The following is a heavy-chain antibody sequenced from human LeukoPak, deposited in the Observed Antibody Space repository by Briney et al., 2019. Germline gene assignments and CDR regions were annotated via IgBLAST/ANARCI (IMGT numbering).Heavy chain of an antibody. CDR2: ISTSGGDT. CDR1: GLTFSNYA. V-gene: IGHV3-23*01. CDR3: AKGSAQYYFEY. Sequence: GGSLRLSCAASGLTFSNYAMYWFRQAPGKGLDWVSAISTSGGDTFYPDSMRGRFTISRDNSKNTLYLQMNSLRAEDTAVYFCAKGSAQYYFEYWGQGTPVTVSS. J-gene: IGHJ4*02.